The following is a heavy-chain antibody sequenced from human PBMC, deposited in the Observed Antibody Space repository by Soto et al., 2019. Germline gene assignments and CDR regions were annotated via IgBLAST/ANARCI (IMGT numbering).Heavy chain of an antibody. D-gene: IGHD2-2*01. V-gene: IGHV3-30*03. CDR3: EDYCCSTRCYQT. Sequence: GVSLRLSCAASGFTFSNYGIHWVRQAPGKGLEWVAGISYDGSDKYYADSVKGRFTLSRDNSKNTLDLEMNNLRAEDTAVYYCEDYCCSTRCYQTWGQGTLVTVSS. J-gene: IGHJ5*02. CDR2: ISYDGSDK. CDR1: GFTFSNYG.